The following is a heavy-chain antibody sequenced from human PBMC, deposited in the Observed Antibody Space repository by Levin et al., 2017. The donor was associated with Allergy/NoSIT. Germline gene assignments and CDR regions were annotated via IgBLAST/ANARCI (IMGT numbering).Heavy chain of an antibody. V-gene: IGHV4-59*01. CDR2: ISYSGNT. CDR1: GGSISSYY. Sequence: ASETLSLTCTVSGGSISSYYWSWIRQPPGKGLEWIGYISYSGNTNYNPSFKSRVTISVDTSKNQFSLQLTSVTAADTAVYYCARRNSGDYDHYFNYWGQGALVTVSS. D-gene: IGHD4-17*01. CDR3: ARRNSGDYDHYFNY. J-gene: IGHJ4*02.